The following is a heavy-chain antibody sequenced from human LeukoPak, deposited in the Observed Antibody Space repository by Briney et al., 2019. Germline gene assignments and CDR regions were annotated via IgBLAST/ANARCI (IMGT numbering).Heavy chain of an antibody. V-gene: IGHV4-31*03. CDR3: ARVRMRVWFDP. Sequence: PSQTLSLTCTITGGAISSGGYYWSWIRQHPGKGLEWIGYIYYSGSTYYNPSLKSRVTISVDTSKNQFSLKLSSVTAADTAVYYCARVRMRVWFDPWGQGTLVTVSS. CDR1: GGAISSGGYY. CDR2: IYYSGST. D-gene: IGHD3-10*01. J-gene: IGHJ5*02.